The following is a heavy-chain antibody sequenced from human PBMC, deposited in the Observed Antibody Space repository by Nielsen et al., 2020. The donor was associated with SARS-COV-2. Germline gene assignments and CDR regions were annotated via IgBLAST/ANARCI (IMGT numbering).Heavy chain of an antibody. J-gene: IGHJ3*01. Sequence: GESLKISCAASGFIFSSFWMSWVRQAPGKGLEWVANIKQDGSEQYYVDSVRGRFTISRDNAKNSLYLQMNSLRAEDTALYYCAKDTGSTVVSDNAFDVWGQGTMVTVFS. V-gene: IGHV3-7*03. CDR3: AKDTGSTVVSDNAFDV. CDR1: GFIFSSFW. CDR2: IKQDGSEQ. D-gene: IGHD4-11*01.